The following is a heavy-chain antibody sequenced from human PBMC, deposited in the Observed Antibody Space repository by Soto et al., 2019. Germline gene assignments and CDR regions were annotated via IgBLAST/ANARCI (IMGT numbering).Heavy chain of an antibody. CDR3: AKDRGGEGLFDY. CDR1: GFTFSSYG. Sequence: GGSLRLSCAASGFTFSSYGMHWVRQAPGKGLEWVAVISYDGSNKYYADSVKGRFTISRDNSKNTLYLQMNSLRAEDTAVYYCAKDRGGEGLFDYWGQGTLVTVSS. V-gene: IGHV3-30*18. D-gene: IGHD3-10*01. CDR2: ISYDGSNK. J-gene: IGHJ4*02.